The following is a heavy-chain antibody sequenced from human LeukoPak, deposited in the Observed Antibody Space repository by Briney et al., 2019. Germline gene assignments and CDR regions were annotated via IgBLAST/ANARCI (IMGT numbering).Heavy chain of an antibody. D-gene: IGHD6-13*01. Sequence: GGSLRLSCAASGFTFSSQAMSWVRQGPGKGLEWVSSSSGGSTQYADSVKGRFTISRDNSKNTLYLQMNSLRVEDTAVYYCAKGSSNWLDHYYFDFWGQGTLVTVSS. J-gene: IGHJ4*02. V-gene: IGHV3-23*01. CDR2: SSSGGST. CDR3: AKGSSNWLDHYYFDF. CDR1: GFTFSSQA.